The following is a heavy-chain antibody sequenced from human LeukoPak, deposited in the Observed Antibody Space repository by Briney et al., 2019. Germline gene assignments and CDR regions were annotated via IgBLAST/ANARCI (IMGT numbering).Heavy chain of an antibody. Sequence: SETLSLTCAVYGGSFSGYYWSWIRQPPGKGLEWIGEINHSGSTNYNPSLKSRVTISVDTSKNQFSLKLSSVTAADTAVYYCARGRGIAAAGIRYGMDVWGQGTTVTVSS. D-gene: IGHD6-13*01. V-gene: IGHV4-34*01. J-gene: IGHJ6*02. CDR2: INHSGST. CDR1: GGSFSGYY. CDR3: ARGRGIAAAGIRYGMDV.